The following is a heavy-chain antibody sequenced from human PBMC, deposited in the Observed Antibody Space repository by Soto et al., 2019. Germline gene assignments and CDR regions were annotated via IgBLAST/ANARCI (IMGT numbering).Heavy chain of an antibody. CDR2: IYHSGST. J-gene: IGHJ6*02. CDR1: GGSISSGGYS. Sequence: SSETLSLTCAVSGGSISSGGYSWSWIRQPPGKGLEWIGYIYHSGSTYYNPSLKSRVTISVDRSKNQFSLKLSSVTAADTAVYYCARHLGGTIFGVGLYYGMDVWGQGTTVT. CDR3: ARHLGGTIFGVGLYYGMDV. V-gene: IGHV4-30-2*01. D-gene: IGHD3-3*01.